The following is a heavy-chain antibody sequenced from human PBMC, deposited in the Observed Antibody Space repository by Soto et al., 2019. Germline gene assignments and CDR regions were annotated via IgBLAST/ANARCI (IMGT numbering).Heavy chain of an antibody. Sequence: QVQLVQSGAEVKKPGSSVKVSCKASGGSFSGQAVSWVRQAPGQGLEWMGRIIPIFRTTNYARKFQGRLTLTADESTSTASMELTSLRSEDTAIYSCANVPIWGQGTLVTVSS. V-gene: IGHV1-69*01. CDR1: GGSFSGQA. CDR2: IIPIFRTT. D-gene: IGHD3-16*01. CDR3: ANVPI. J-gene: IGHJ4*02.